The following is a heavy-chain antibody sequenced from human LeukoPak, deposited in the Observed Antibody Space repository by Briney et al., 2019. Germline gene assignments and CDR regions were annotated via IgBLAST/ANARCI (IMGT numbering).Heavy chain of an antibody. D-gene: IGHD3-22*01. J-gene: IGHJ4*02. Sequence: TGGSLRLSCAASGFTFSSCGMHWVRQAPGKGLEWVAVISYDGSNKYYADSVKGRFTISRDNSKNTLYLQMNSLRAEDTAVYYCAKDLNYYDSSGPFDYWGQGTLVTVSS. CDR1: GFTFSSCG. CDR2: ISYDGSNK. CDR3: AKDLNYYDSSGPFDY. V-gene: IGHV3-30*18.